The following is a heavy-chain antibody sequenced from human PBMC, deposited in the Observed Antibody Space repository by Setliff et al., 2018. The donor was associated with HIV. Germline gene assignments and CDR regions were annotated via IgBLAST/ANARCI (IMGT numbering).Heavy chain of an antibody. Sequence: GGSLRLSCAASGFTFRSYAMTWVRQTPGKGLEWVSCISGGGGSTYYADSMKGRFTISRDNSKNTLYLQMNSLRAEDTAVYYCAKDLGSYDSSGYPVGDFDYWGQGTLVTVSS. D-gene: IGHD3-22*01. CDR2: ISGGGGST. J-gene: IGHJ4*02. CDR1: GFTFRSYA. V-gene: IGHV3-23*01. CDR3: AKDLGSYDSSGYPVGDFDY.